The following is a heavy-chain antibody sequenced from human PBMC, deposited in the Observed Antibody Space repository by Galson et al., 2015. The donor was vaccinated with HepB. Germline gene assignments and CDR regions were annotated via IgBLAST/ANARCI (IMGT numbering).Heavy chain of an antibody. CDR1: GFTFSSYS. CDR3: ARGAYYYDSSGYYSFDY. Sequence: SLRLSCAASGFTFSSYSMNWVRQAPGKGLEWVSYISSSSSTIYYADSVKGRFTISRDNAKNSLYLQMNSLRAEDTAVYYCARGAYYYDSSGYYSFDYWGQGTLVTVSS. V-gene: IGHV3-48*04. D-gene: IGHD3-22*01. J-gene: IGHJ4*02. CDR2: ISSSSSTI.